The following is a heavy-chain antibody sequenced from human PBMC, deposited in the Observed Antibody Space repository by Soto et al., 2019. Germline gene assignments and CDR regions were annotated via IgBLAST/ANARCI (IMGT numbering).Heavy chain of an antibody. CDR1: GFTFSDHY. D-gene: IGHD4-4*01. CDR3: SRAGTLTTPYYFDY. Sequence: PAGSLRLSCAAFGFTFSDHYMDWVRQAPGKGLEWVGRIRNKANSYTTEYAASVKGRFTISRDDLKNLLFLQMYSLKTEDTAVYYCSRAGTLTTPYYFDYWGQGTLVTVPQ. CDR2: IRNKANSYTT. J-gene: IGHJ4*01. V-gene: IGHV3-72*01.